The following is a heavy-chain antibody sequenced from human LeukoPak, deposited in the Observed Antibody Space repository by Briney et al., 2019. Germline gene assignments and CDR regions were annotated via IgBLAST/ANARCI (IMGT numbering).Heavy chain of an antibody. D-gene: IGHD4-23*01. CDR2: ISYDGSNK. J-gene: IGHJ6*02. CDR3: ARDSRSRLRWDYYYYYGMDV. CDR1: GFTFSSYA. V-gene: IGHV3-30*04. Sequence: PGGSLRLSCAASGFTFSSYAMSWVRQAPGKGLEWVAVISYDGSNKYYADSVKGRFTISRDNSKNTLYLQMNSLRAEDTAVYYCARDSRSRLRWDYYYYYGMDVWGQGTTVTVSS.